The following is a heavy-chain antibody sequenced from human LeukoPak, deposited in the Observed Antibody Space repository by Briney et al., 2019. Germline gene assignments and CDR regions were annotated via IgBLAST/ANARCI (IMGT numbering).Heavy chain of an antibody. Sequence: ASVKVSCKASGYTFTSYYMHWVRQAPGQGLEWMGIINPTGGSTSYAQKFQGRVTMTRDMSTSTVYMELSSLRSDDTAVYYCARVFFPYYYDSSGYYWDYWGQGTLVTVSS. V-gene: IGHV1-46*01. CDR2: INPTGGST. CDR1: GYTFTSYY. J-gene: IGHJ4*02. CDR3: ARVFFPYYYDSSGYYWDY. D-gene: IGHD3-22*01.